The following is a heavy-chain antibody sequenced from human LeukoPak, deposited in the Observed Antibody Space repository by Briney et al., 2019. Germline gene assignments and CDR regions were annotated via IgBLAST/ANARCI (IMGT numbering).Heavy chain of an antibody. D-gene: IGHD6-13*01. J-gene: IGHJ1*01. CDR1: GGSFSGYY. Sequence: PSETLSLTCAVYGGSFSGYYWSWIRQPPGKGLEWIGEINHSGSTNYSPSLKSRVTISVDTSKNQFSLKLSSVTAADTAVYYCARGRWAPSRGTGFFLTAAGNRPAEYFQHWGQGTLVTVSS. CDR3: ARGRWAPSRGTGFFLTAAGNRPAEYFQH. CDR2: INHSGST. V-gene: IGHV4-34*01.